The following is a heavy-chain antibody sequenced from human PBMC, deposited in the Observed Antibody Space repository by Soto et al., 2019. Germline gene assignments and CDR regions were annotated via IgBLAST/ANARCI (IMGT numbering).Heavy chain of an antibody. Sequence: QVQLVQSGAEVKKPGSSVKVSCKNSGGFFGAYGLSGVRQAPGQRLEWMCGIIPLLGTTHYPQRFQGSVTMTSVGTTGTAYMEFTSLTSDDSAVYCCARLHIRGTYCMDVWGQGTTVTVSS. J-gene: IGHJ6*03. V-gene: IGHV1-69*01. D-gene: IGHD5-12*01. CDR3: ARLHIRGTYCMDV. CDR1: GGFFGAYG. CDR2: IIPLLGTT.